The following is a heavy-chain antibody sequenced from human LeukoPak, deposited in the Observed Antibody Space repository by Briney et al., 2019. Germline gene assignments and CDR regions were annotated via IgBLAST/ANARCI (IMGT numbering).Heavy chain of an antibody. CDR1: GYTFINFA. J-gene: IGHJ4*02. CDR2: IITYNGNT. D-gene: IGHD3-22*01. CDR3: ARLRGDDYYDSSGLYYFDY. V-gene: IGHV1-18*01. Sequence: ASVKVSCKASGYTFINFAITWVRQAPGQGLEWMGWIITYNGNTNYAQKFQGRVTMTTDTTTRTAYLELRSLRSDDTAVYYCARLRGDDYYDSSGLYYFDYWGQGTLVTVSS.